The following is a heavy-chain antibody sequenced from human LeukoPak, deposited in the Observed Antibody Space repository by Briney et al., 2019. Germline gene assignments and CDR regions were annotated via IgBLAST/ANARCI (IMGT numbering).Heavy chain of an antibody. CDR3: ARHSSGSRPNFDF. CDR2: ISGSGGST. D-gene: IGHD1-26*01. V-gene: IGHV3-23*01. CDR1: GFNFSSYA. Sequence: PGGSLRLSCAASGFNFSSYAMSWVRQAPGKGLEWVSAISGSGGSTYYADSVKGRFTISRDNSKNTLYLQMNSLRAEDTAVYYCARHSSGSRPNFDFWGQGTLVTVSS. J-gene: IGHJ4*02.